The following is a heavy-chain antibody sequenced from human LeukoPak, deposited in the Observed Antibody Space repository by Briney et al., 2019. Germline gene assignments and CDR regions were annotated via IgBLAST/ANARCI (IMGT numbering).Heavy chain of an antibody. CDR1: GGSFSGYY. J-gene: IGHJ4*02. CDR3: ARGSVVPFDY. D-gene: IGHD2-15*01. CDR2: INHSGST. Sequence: SETLSITCAVYGGSFSGYYWSWIRQPPGKGLEWIGEINHSGSTNYNPSLKSRVTISVDTSKNQFSLKLSSVTAADTAVYYCARGSVVPFDYWGQGTLVTVSS. V-gene: IGHV4-34*01.